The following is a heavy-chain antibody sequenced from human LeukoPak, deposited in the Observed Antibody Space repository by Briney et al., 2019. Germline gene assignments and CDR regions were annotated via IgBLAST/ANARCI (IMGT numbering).Heavy chain of an antibody. J-gene: IGHJ6*02. D-gene: IGHD6-13*01. CDR3: VRDPPLSSSLYYYYYYGMDV. Sequence: PGGSLRLSCAVSGFTFSSYSMNWVRHAPGKGLEWVSNINSSSTIYYADSVKGRFTISRDNAKNSLYMQMNSLRAEDTAVYYCVRDPPLSSSLYYYYYYGMDVWGQGTTVTVSS. CDR1: GFTFSSYS. CDR2: INSSSTI. V-gene: IGHV3-48*01.